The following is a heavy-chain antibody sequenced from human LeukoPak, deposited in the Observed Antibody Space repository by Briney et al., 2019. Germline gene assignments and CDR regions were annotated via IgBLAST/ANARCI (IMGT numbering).Heavy chain of an antibody. J-gene: IGHJ5*02. CDR1: GRSISSSSYY. V-gene: IGHV4-39*07. CDR2: IYYSGTT. D-gene: IGHD1-1*01. Sequence: SETLSLTCTVSGRSISSSSYYWGWIRQPPGKGLEWIGSIYYSGTTNYNSSLRSRVTKSVDTSKNQFSLKLSSVTAADTAVYYCARVQLEIWCDYHWFDPWGEGILVSVSS. CDR3: ARVQLEIWCDYHWFDP.